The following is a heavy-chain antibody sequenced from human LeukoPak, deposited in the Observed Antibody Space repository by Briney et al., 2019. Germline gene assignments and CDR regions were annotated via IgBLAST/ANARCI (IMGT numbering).Heavy chain of an antibody. D-gene: IGHD2-21*02. CDR2: ISSSGSTI. CDR1: GFTFSSYE. V-gene: IGHV3-48*03. CDR3: ARDLTGAKLRNCGGDCYLWSGMDV. Sequence: SGGSLRLSCAASGFTFSSYEMNWVRQAPGKGLEWVSYISSSGSTIYYADSVKGRFTISRDNAKNSLYLQMNSLRAEDTAVYYCARDLTGAKLRNCGGDCYLWSGMDVWGKGTTVTVSS. J-gene: IGHJ6*04.